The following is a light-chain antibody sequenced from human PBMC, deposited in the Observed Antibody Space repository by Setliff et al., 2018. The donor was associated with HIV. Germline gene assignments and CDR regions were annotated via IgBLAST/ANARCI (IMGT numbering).Light chain of an antibody. J-gene: IGLJ3*02. Sequence: QAVVTQEPSLTVSPGGTVTLTCGSSTGAVTSGHYPYWFQQKPGQAPRTLIYDTSNKHSWKPARFSGSLLGGKAALTLSGAQPEDEAEYYCFLSYSGARRVFGGGTKVTVL. CDR1: TGAVTSGHY. CDR2: DTS. V-gene: IGLV7-46*01. CDR3: FLSYSGARRV.